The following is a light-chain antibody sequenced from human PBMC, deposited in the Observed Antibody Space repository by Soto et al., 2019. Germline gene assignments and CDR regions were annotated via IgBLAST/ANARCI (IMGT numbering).Light chain of an antibody. CDR3: QQYTDWPTT. V-gene: IGKV3-15*01. J-gene: IGKJ1*01. CDR2: GAS. CDR1: QSVRTT. Sequence: EIVMRQSPATLSVSPGQRATLSCRASQSVRTTVAWYHQRPGQAPRLLIYGASTRATGVPDRFSGGGSGTDFTLTVTSLQSEDFGIHYCQQYTDWPTTFGRGTKVEIK.